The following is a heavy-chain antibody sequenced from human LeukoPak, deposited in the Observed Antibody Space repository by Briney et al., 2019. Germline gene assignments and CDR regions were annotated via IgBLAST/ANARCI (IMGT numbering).Heavy chain of an antibody. CDR2: IASETYGGTA. Sequence: GGSLRLSCTASGFTFGDYAMTWVRQAPGKGLEWIGFIASETYGGTAEYAASVKGRFTISRDDSKSIAYLQMNSLKTEDTAVYYCTRDQTPYYWGQGTLVTVSS. CDR1: GFTFGDYA. J-gene: IGHJ4*02. CDR3: TRDQTPYY. V-gene: IGHV3-49*04.